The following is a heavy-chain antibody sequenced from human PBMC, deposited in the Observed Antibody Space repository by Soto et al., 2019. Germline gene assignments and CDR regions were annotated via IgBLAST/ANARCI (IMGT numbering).Heavy chain of an antibody. D-gene: IGHD6-19*01. Sequence: QVQLVESGGGVVQPGRSLRLSCAASGFTFSSYVMHWVRQAPGKGLEWVAVISYDGSNKYYADSVKGRFTISRDNSKNTLYLQMNSLRAEDTAVYYCANTYSSGWPYWGQGTLVTVSS. CDR1: GFTFSSYV. CDR2: ISYDGSNK. V-gene: IGHV3-30*18. J-gene: IGHJ4*02. CDR3: ANTYSSGWPY.